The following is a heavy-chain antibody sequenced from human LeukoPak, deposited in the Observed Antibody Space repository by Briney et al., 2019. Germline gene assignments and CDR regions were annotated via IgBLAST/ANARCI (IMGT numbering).Heavy chain of an antibody. CDR2: IYYSGST. J-gene: IGHJ6*03. CDR1: GGSISSYY. V-gene: IGHV4-59*01. CDR3: AREHGSGDYYYMDV. D-gene: IGHD6-19*01. Sequence: TSETLSLTCTVSGGSISSYYWSWIRQPPGKGLKWIGYIYYSGSTNYHPSLKSRATISVDTSKNQFSLKLSSVTAADTAVYYCAREHGSGDYYYMDVWGKGTTVTVSS.